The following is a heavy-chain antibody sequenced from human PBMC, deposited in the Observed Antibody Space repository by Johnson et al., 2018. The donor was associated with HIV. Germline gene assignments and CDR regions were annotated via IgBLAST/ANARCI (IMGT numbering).Heavy chain of an antibody. J-gene: IGHJ3*02. D-gene: IGHD3-22*01. CDR2: IWYDGSNK. Sequence: VQLLESGGGLVKPGGSLRLSCAVSTFTFSDYYMRWIRQAPGKGLEWVAVIWYDGSNKYYADSVKGRFTISRDNSKNTLYLQMNSLRAEDTALYYCAKVRGYYDSTESFDIWGQGTMVTVSS. CDR1: TFTFSDYY. V-gene: IGHV3-30*02. CDR3: AKVRGYYDSTESFDI.